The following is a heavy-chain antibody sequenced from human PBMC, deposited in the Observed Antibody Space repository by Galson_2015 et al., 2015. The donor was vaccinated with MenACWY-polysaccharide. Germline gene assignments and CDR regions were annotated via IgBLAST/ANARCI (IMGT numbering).Heavy chain of an antibody. CDR2: ITSSTSAI. D-gene: IGHD1-26*01. V-gene: IGHV3-48*03. CDR3: ARGSYGNGYGMDV. Sequence: SLRLSCAASGFIFSSYEMNWVRQAPGKGLEWVSHITSSTSAIYYADSVKGRFTISRDNAKNSLYLRMSSLRAEDTAVYYCARGSYGNGYGMDVWGQGTTVTVSS. CDR1: GFIFSSYE. J-gene: IGHJ6*02.